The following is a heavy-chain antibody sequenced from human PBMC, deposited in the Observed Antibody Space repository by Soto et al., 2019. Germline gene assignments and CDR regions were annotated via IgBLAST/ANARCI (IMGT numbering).Heavy chain of an antibody. CDR1: GFTFSSYA. J-gene: IGHJ4*02. V-gene: IGHV3-23*01. CDR3: AKQPTPAAGTDYFDY. CDR2: ISGSGGGT. Sequence: GGSLRLSCAASGFTFSSYAMSWVRQAPGKGLEWVSGISGSGGGTYYADSVKGRFTISRDNSKNTLYLQMNSLRAEDTAIYYCAKQPTPAAGTDYFDYWGQGTLVTVSS. D-gene: IGHD6-13*01.